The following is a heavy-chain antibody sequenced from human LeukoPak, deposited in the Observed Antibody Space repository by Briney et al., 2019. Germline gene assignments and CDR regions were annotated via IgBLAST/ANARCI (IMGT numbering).Heavy chain of an antibody. CDR3: ARVDRDYLYYYGMDV. Sequence: ASVKVSCKASGYTFTSYGISWVRQAPGQGLEWMGWISAYNGNTNYAQKLQGRVTVTTDTSTSTAYMELGSLRSDDTAVYYCARVDRDYLYYYGMDVWGQGTTVTVSS. D-gene: IGHD4-17*01. CDR1: GYTFTSYG. J-gene: IGHJ6*02. V-gene: IGHV1-18*01. CDR2: ISAYNGNT.